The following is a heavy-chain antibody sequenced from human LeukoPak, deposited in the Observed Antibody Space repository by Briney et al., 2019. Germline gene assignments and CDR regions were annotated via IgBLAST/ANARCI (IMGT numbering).Heavy chain of an antibody. D-gene: IGHD3-22*01. V-gene: IGHV4-59*01. J-gene: IGHJ4*02. CDR2: IYYSGST. CDR1: GGSISSYY. CDR3: ARVTGYMIEDYFDY. Sequence: SETLSLTCTVSGGSISSYYWSWIRQPPGKGLEWIGYIYYSGSTNYNPSLKSRVTISVDTSKNQFSLKLRSVTAADTAVYYCARVTGYMIEDYFDYWGQGTLVTVSS.